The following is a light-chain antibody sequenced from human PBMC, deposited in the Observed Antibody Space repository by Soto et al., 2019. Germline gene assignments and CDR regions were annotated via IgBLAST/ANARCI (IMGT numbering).Light chain of an antibody. V-gene: IGKV3-15*01. Sequence: EIVMTQSPATLSVSPGERATLSCRASQSVTSNLAWYQQKPGQPPRRLIYGASTKATGIPARFSGSGSWTEFTLTISSLQSEDFAVYYCQEYYNWPLTFGGGTKVEIK. J-gene: IGKJ4*01. CDR2: GAS. CDR1: QSVTSN. CDR3: QEYYNWPLT.